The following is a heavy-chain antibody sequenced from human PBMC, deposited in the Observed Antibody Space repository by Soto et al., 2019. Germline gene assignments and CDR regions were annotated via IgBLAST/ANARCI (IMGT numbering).Heavy chain of an antibody. D-gene: IGHD1-26*01. J-gene: IGHJ4*02. V-gene: IGHV3-23*01. Sequence: EVQLLESGGGLVQPGGSLRLSCAASGFTFSSYAMSWVRQAPGKGLEWVSAISGAGGSTYYADSVKGRFTVSRDNSKNTLYLQMNSLRAEDTAVYYCAKGFGGFGIYLYFDYWGQGTLVTVSS. CDR2: ISGAGGST. CDR1: GFTFSSYA. CDR3: AKGFGGFGIYLYFDY.